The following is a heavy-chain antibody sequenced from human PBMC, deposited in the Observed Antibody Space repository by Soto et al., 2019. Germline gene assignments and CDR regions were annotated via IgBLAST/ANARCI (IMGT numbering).Heavy chain of an antibody. CDR1: RVSLRTSGGE. CDR2: IYWNDNK. CDR3: AHRPSGWYLFDY. J-gene: IGHJ4*02. V-gene: IGHV2-5*01. D-gene: IGHD6-19*01. Sequence: SGPPMVTPTHSLKLTSPYCRVSLRTSGGEVGWIRQKPGKALEWLALIYWNDNKRYSPSLKSRLTITKDTSKNQVVLTMTNMDPVDTATYSCAHRPSGWYLFDYWGQGTPVTVSS.